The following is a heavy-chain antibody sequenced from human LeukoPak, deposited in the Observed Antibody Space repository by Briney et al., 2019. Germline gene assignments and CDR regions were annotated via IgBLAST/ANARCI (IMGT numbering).Heavy chain of an antibody. J-gene: IGHJ4*02. D-gene: IGHD4-17*01. CDR2: IIPIFGTA. Sequence: SVKVSCKAAGGTFSSYAISWVRQAPGQGLEWMGGIIPIFGTANYAQKFQGRVTITTDESTSTAYMELSSLRSEDTAVYYCARGRSYGDYALFAYWGQGTLVTVSS. CDR3: ARGRSYGDYALFAY. V-gene: IGHV1-69*05. CDR1: GGTFSSYA.